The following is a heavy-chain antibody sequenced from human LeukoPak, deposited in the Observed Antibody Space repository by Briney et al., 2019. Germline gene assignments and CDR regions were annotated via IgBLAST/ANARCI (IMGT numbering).Heavy chain of an antibody. CDR2: IKLDGSEQ. CDR1: GLTISNYW. V-gene: IGHV3-7*01. J-gene: IGHJ4*02. D-gene: IGHD3-10*01. CDR3: ARGRLDAGSFDY. Sequence: GGSLRLSCADSGLTISNYWMSWVRQAPGKGLEWVANIKLDGSEQYYVDSVQGRFTISRDNGKHLLYLQMNSLRAEDTAVYYCARGRLDAGSFDYWGQGTLVTVSS.